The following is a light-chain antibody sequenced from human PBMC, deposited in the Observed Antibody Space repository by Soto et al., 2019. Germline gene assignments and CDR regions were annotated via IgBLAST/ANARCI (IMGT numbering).Light chain of an antibody. CDR1: QSVSSNY. CDR3: QQYGESSWT. CDR2: GAS. V-gene: IGKV3-20*01. J-gene: IGKJ1*01. Sequence: EIVLTQSPGTLSLSPGDRATLSCRASQSVSSNYLAWYQQQKPGQAPRLLIYGASSRATGVPDRFSGSGSGTDFTLAISRLEPEDFVVYYCQQYGESSWTFGQGTKVEIK.